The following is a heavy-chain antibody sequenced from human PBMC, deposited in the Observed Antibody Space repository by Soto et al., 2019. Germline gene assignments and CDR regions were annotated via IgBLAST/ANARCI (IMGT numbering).Heavy chain of an antibody. Sequence: QVRLQESGPGLVKPSETLSLTCTVSGGSISSYYWSWIRQPPGKGLEWIGYMYNTGSTIYNPSLKSRVTIEVXXSXNXCSLKLNSVTAADTAVYYCARDLWGYCGADCYPLDVWGQGTTVTVSS. CDR1: GGSISSYY. J-gene: IGHJ6*02. V-gene: IGHV4-59*01. CDR2: MYNTGST. CDR3: ARDLWGYCGADCYPLDV. D-gene: IGHD2-21*02.